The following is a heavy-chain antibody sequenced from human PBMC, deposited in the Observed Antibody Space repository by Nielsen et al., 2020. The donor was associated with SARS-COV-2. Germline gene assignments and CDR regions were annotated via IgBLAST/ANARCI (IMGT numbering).Heavy chain of an antibody. CDR3: TPSGLLDY. CDR2: IRSKAYGGTT. Sequence: WIRQPPGKGLEWVGFIRSKAYGGTTEYAASVKGRFTISRDDSKSIAYLQMNSLKTEDTAVYYCTPSGLLDYWGQGTRVTVSP. J-gene: IGHJ4*02. D-gene: IGHD3/OR15-3a*01. V-gene: IGHV3-49*02.